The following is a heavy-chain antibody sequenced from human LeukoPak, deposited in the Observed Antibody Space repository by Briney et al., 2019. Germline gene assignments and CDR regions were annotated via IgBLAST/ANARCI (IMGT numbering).Heavy chain of an antibody. J-gene: IGHJ4*02. D-gene: IGHD2-15*01. CDR2: INSDGSPT. CDR3: ARRSYCSGGSCVHSFDY. V-gene: IGHV3-74*01. CDR1: GFTFSSYC. Sequence: RRSLRLSCEASGFTFSSYCMHCVRQVPGKGLVWVSRINSDGSPTTYADSVKGRFTISRDNAKNTLYLQMNSLRAEDTAVYYCARRSYCSGGSCVHSFDYWGQGTLVTVSS.